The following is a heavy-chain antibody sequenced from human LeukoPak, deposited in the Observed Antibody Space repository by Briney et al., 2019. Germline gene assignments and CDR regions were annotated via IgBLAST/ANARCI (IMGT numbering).Heavy chain of an antibody. CDR3: AKDRYGGNSRDYFDY. V-gene: IGHV3-23*01. J-gene: IGHJ4*02. CDR1: GFTFSSYA. D-gene: IGHD4-23*01. CDR2: ISGSGGST. Sequence: GGSLRLSCAASGFTFSSYAMSWVRQAPGKGLEWVSAISGSGGSTYYADSVKGRFTISRDNSKNTLYLQMNSLRAEDTALYYCAKDRYGGNSRDYFDYWGQGTLVTVSS.